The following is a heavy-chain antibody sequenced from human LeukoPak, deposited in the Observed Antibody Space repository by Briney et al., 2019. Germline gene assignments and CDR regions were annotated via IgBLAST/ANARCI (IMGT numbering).Heavy chain of an antibody. Sequence: ASVKVSCKASGYTFTGNYMHWVRQAPGQGLEWMGRINPNSGGTNYAQKPQGRVTMTTDTSTSTAYMELRSLRSDDTAVYYCARVRGEGGDYIFDYWGQGTLVTVSS. CDR1: GYTFTGNY. CDR3: ARVRGEGGDYIFDY. D-gene: IGHD4-17*01. V-gene: IGHV1-2*06. J-gene: IGHJ4*02. CDR2: INPNSGGT.